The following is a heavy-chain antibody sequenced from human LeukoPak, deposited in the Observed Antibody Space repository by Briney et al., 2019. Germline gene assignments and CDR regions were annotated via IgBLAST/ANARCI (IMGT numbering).Heavy chain of an antibody. D-gene: IGHD5-18*01. V-gene: IGHV3-48*03. CDR1: GFTFSSYE. Sequence: PGGSLRLSCAASGFTFSSYEMNWVRQAPGKGLEWVSYISSSGSTKYYADSVKGRFTISRDNAKNSLYLQMNSLRAEDTAVYYCTKGTIWLPFDYWGQGTLVTGSS. CDR2: ISSSGSTK. J-gene: IGHJ4*02. CDR3: TKGTIWLPFDY.